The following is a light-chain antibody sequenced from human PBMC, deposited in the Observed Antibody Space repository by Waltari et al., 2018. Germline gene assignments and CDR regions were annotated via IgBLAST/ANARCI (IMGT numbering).Light chain of an antibody. Sequence: DIVLTQSPATLSLSPGERSILPCRASQTVSGSLAWFQQKPGQAPRLLIYDTSKWATGIPARFSGSGSGTDFTLTISNLEPEDFAVYFCQHRGNWPPSMTFGQGTRLE. CDR3: QHRGNWPPSMT. J-gene: IGKJ5*01. V-gene: IGKV3-11*01. CDR2: DTS. CDR1: QTVSGS.